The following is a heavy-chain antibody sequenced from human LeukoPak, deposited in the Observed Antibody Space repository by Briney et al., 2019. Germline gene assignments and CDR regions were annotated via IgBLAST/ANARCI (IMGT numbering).Heavy chain of an antibody. CDR2: ISYVGSDE. Sequence: GGSLRLSCVASGLAFSSYSMHWVRQAPGKGLEWVGVISYVGSDEYYTDSVKGRFTISRDNSKNTVYLQMNSLRADDTAVYYCARDFTPEWFDIHWGQGTLVTVS. V-gene: IGHV3-30*04. CDR3: ARDFTPEWFDIH. J-gene: IGHJ4*02. CDR1: GLAFSSYS. D-gene: IGHD3-3*01.